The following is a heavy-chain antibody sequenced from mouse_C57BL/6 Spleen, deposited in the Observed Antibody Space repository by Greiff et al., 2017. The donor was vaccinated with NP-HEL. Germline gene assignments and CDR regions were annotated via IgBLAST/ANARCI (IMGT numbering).Heavy chain of an antibody. V-gene: IGHV5-9-1*02. Sequence: EVQLVESGEGLVKPGGSLKLSCAASGFTFSSYAMSWVRQTPEQRLEWVAYISSGGDYIYYADTVKGRFTISRDNARNTLYLQMSSLKSEDTAMYYCTRCYYGSSLYYFDYWGQGTTLTVSS. CDR1: GFTFSSYA. CDR2: ISSGGDYI. D-gene: IGHD1-1*01. CDR3: TRCYYGSSLYYFDY. J-gene: IGHJ2*01.